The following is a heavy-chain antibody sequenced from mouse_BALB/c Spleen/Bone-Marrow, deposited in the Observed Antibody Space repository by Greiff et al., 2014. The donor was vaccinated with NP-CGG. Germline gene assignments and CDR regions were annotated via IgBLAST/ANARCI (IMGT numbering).Heavy chain of an antibody. D-gene: IGHD4-1*01. J-gene: IGHJ2*01. CDR1: GYTFTDYW. V-gene: IGHV1-9*01. CDR3: ASSGIRADLSFDY. CDR2: ILPGSGNN. Sequence: QVQLQQSGAELMKPGASVRISCKATGYTFTDYWIQWVKQRPGHGLEWIGEILPGSGNNNYNEKFKGKATITADASSNTTYMQLSSLTSEDSAVYYCASSGIRADLSFDYWGQGTTLTVSS.